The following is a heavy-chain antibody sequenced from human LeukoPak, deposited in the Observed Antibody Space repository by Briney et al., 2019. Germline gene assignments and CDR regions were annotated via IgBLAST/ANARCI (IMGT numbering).Heavy chain of an antibody. Sequence: PSETLSLTCTVSGGSISSYYWSWIRQPPGKGLEWIGYIYYSGSTNYNPSLKSRDTISVDTSKNQFSLKLSSVTAADTAVYYCARRPINYYDSSGYSNDAFDIWGQGTMVTVSS. CDR2: IYYSGST. J-gene: IGHJ3*02. CDR1: GGSISSYY. V-gene: IGHV4-59*08. D-gene: IGHD3-22*01. CDR3: ARRPINYYDSSGYSNDAFDI.